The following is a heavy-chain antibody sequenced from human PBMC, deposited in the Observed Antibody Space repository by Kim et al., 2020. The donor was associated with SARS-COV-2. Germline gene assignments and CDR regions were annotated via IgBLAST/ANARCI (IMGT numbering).Heavy chain of an antibody. Sequence: GGSLRLSCAASGFTFSSYAMSWVRQAPGKGLEWVSAISSSGSSTYYADSVKGRFTISRDNSKNTLYLQMNSLRAEDTALYYCAKHDGTGLSGYFDYWGQGSLVTVSS. CDR2: ISSSGSST. CDR1: GFTFSSYA. V-gene: IGHV3-23*01. CDR3: AKHDGTGLSGYFDY. J-gene: IGHJ4*02. D-gene: IGHD2-8*02.